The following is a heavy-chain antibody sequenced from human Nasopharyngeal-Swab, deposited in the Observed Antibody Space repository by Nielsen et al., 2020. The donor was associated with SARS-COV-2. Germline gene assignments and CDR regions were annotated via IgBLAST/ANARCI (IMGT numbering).Heavy chain of an antibody. V-gene: IGHV4-59*01. CDR1: GASISDYY. CDR3: ARDVGGYANFDY. J-gene: IGHJ4*02. CDR2: IYYSGTT. D-gene: IGHD5-12*01. Sequence: SETLSLTCTVSGASISDYYWSWIRQPPGKGLEWIGYIYYSGTTNYNPSLKSRVTISVDTSKTQFSLKLSSVTAADTAVYYCARDVGGYANFDYWGQGTLVTVSS.